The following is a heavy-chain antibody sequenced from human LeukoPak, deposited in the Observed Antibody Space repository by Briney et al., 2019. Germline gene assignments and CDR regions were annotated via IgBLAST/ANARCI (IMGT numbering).Heavy chain of an antibody. CDR1: GFTFSSYS. Sequence: GGSLRLSCAASGFTFSSYSMNWVRHAPGKGLEWVSSISSSSSYIYYADSVKGRFTISRDNSKNTLYLQMNSLRAEDTAVYYCARGSRGNIAAAGHFDYWGQGTLVTVSS. V-gene: IGHV3-21*01. J-gene: IGHJ4*02. CDR2: ISSSSSYI. CDR3: ARGSRGNIAAAGHFDY. D-gene: IGHD6-13*01.